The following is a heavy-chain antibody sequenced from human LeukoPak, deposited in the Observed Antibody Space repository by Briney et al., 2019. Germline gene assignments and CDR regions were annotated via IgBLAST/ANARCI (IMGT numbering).Heavy chain of an antibody. CDR2: IIPIFGTA. CDR3: ARDLASSSWYNWFDP. Sequence: SVKVSCKASGGTFSSYAISWVRQAPGQGLEWMGGIIPIFGTANYAQKFQGRVTITADKSTSTAYMELSSLRSEDTAVYYCARDLASSSWYNWFDPWGQGTLVTVSS. CDR1: GGTFSSYA. D-gene: IGHD6-13*01. J-gene: IGHJ5*02. V-gene: IGHV1-69*06.